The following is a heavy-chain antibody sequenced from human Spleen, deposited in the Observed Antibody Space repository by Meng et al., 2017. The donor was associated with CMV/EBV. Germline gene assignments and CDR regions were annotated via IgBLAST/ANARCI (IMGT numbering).Heavy chain of an antibody. Sequence: GGSLRLSCTGSGFTFDDYAMTWVRQAPGKGLEWVGFIRSKAYRGTSEYAASVKGRFTISRDDSKTTAYLQMNSLKTEDTAIYYCSRTNFGSYSGYHYYGMDVWGQGTTVTVSS. CDR1: GFTFDDYA. D-gene: IGHD3-10*01. CDR3: SRTNFGSYSGYHYYGMDV. J-gene: IGHJ6*02. V-gene: IGHV3-49*04. CDR2: IRSKAYRGTS.